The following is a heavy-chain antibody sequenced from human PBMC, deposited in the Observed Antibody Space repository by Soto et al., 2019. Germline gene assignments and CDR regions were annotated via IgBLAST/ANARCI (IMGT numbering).Heavy chain of an antibody. V-gene: IGHV3-48*01. CDR1: GFTVSSNY. Sequence: GGSLRLSCAASGFTVSSNYMSWVRQAPGKGLEWVSYISSGSSTIYYADSVKGRFTISRDNAQNSLYLQMNSLRAEDTAVYYCARTYFFDEWGQGTLVTVSS. CDR3: ARTYFFDE. J-gene: IGHJ4*02. CDR2: ISSGSSTI.